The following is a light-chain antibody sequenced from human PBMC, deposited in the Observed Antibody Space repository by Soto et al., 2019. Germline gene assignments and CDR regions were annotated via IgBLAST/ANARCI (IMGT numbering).Light chain of an antibody. CDR2: WAS. Sequence: DVMMTPSPDSLAVSLGERATIKSKSIQSVLYSNNKNYLAWYQQKSGQPPKLLIYWASTRESGVPDRFSGSGSGTDFTLTISSLQAEDVAVYYCQQYYTYPFTFGGGTKVDIK. CDR1: QSVLYSNNKNY. V-gene: IGKV4-1*01. CDR3: QQYYTYPFT. J-gene: IGKJ4*01.